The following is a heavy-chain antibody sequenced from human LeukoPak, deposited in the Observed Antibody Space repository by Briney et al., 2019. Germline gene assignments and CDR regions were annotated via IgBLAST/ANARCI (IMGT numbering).Heavy chain of an antibody. CDR1: GGSIGSYY. D-gene: IGHD5-18*01. J-gene: IGHJ4*02. CDR2: IYYSGST. CDR3: ARDTAMIWGYYFDY. V-gene: IGHV4-59*01. Sequence: SETLSFTCTVSGGSIGSYYWSWIRQPPGKGLEWIGYIYYSGSTNYNPSLKSRVTISVDTSKNQFSLKLSSVTAADTAVYYCARDTAMIWGYYFDYWGQGTLVTVSS.